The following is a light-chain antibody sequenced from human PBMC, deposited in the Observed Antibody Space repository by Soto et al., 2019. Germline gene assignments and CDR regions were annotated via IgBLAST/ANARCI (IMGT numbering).Light chain of an antibody. V-gene: IGLV2-14*01. CDR1: SSDVGGYNY. CDR2: EVS. CDR3: SSYTSSSTPPVV. J-gene: IGLJ2*01. Sequence: QSALTQPASVSGSPGQSITISCTGTSSDVGGYNYVSWYQQHPGKAPKLMIYEVSNRPSGVSNRFSGSKSGNTASLTISGLQAEDEADYYCSSYTSSSTPPVVFGGGTQLTVL.